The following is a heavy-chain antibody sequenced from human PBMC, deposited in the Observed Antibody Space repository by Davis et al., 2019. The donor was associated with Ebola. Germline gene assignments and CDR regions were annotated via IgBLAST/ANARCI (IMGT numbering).Heavy chain of an antibody. Sequence: SETLSLTCGVYGGPLLDYYWTWIRQLPGKGLEWIGEIDHSGGANYSPSLKSRVSMSVDTLKKQFSLKLSSVTAADTAVYFCARGAAPYYYYGMDVWGQGTKVTVSS. CDR2: IDHSGGA. J-gene: IGHJ6*02. CDR3: ARGAAPYYYYGMDV. CDR1: GGPLLDYY. V-gene: IGHV4-34*01.